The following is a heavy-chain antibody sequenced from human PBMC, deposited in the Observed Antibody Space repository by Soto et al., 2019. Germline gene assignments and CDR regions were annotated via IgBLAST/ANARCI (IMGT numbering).Heavy chain of an antibody. V-gene: IGHV3-53*01. Sequence: GGSLRLSCAASGFTVSSNYMSWVRQAPGKGLEWVSVIYSGGSTYYADSVKGRFTISRDNSKNTLYLQMNSLRAEDTAVYYCAYRDGYNFRRDYWGQGTLVTVSS. J-gene: IGHJ4*02. D-gene: IGHD5-12*01. CDR2: IYSGGST. CDR1: GFTVSSNY. CDR3: AYRDGYNFRRDY.